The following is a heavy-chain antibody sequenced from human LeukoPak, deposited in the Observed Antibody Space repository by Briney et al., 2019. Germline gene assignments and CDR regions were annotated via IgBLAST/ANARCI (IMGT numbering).Heavy chain of an antibody. D-gene: IGHD1-26*01. CDR1: GDSISTSGYY. CDR2: IYFSGST. J-gene: IGHJ4*02. Sequence: PSETLSLTCTVSGDSISTSGYYWGWSRHPPGKGLEWIGSIYFSGSTYYNPSLKNRVSISVDTSKNQFSLKLTSVTAADTAVYYCARHKGSYSHLDSWGQGTLVTVSS. V-gene: IGHV4-39*01. CDR3: ARHKGSYSHLDS.